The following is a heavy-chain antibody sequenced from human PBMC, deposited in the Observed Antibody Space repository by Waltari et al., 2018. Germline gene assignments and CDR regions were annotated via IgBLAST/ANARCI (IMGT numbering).Heavy chain of an antibody. CDR3: ARGNLVRGVIITSRPIFFVDY. D-gene: IGHD3-10*01. Sequence: QVQLVQSGAEVKKPGASVKVSCKASGYTFTGYYMHWVRQAPGQGLEWMGRINPNSGGTNYAQKFQGRVTMTRDTSISTAYMELSRLRSDDTAVYYCARGNLVRGVIITSRPIFFVDYWGQGTLVTVSS. CDR1: GYTFTGYY. J-gene: IGHJ4*02. V-gene: IGHV1-2*06. CDR2: INPNSGGT.